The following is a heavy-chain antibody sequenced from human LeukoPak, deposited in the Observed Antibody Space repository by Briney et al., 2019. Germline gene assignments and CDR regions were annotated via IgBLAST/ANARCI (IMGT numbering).Heavy chain of an antibody. Sequence: GGSLRLSCAASGFTFSSYWMSWVRQAPGKGLEWVANIKQDGSEKYYVDSVKGRFTISRDNAKNSLYLQMNSLRAEDTAVYYCARSYRHYYGSGSYRYWGQGTLVTVSS. J-gene: IGHJ4*02. CDR2: IKQDGSEK. CDR1: GFTFSSYW. CDR3: ARSYRHYYGSGSYRY. D-gene: IGHD3-10*01. V-gene: IGHV3-7*01.